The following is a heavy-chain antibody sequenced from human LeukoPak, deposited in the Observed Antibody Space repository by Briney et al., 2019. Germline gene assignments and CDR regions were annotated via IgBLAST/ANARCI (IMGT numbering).Heavy chain of an antibody. CDR3: AKDLNSWFGEVYWKNAFDI. V-gene: IGHV3-23*01. J-gene: IGHJ3*02. CDR2: ISGSGGST. D-gene: IGHD3-10*01. Sequence: GGSLRLSCVASGFTFSSYGMSWVRQAPGKGLEWVSAISGSGGSTYYADSVKGRFTISRDNSKNTLYLQMNSLRAEDTAVYYCAKDLNSWFGEVYWKNAFDIWGQGTMVTVSS. CDR1: GFTFSSYG.